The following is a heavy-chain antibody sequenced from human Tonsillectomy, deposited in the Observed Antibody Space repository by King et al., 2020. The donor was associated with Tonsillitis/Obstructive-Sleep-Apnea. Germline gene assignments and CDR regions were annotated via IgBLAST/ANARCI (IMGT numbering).Heavy chain of an antibody. V-gene: IGHV4-34*01. CDR2: INHGGST. D-gene: IGHD3-9*01. Sequence: VQLQQWGAGLLKPSETLSLTCAVYGGSFSGYYWSWIRQPPGKALEWIGEINHGGSTRYSPSLKSRVPLSLDSSKNQFSLKLNSMTAADTAVYYCARGDLLTGYYASTDFDYWGQGTLVTVSS. J-gene: IGHJ4*02. CDR3: ARGDLLTGYYASTDFDY. CDR1: GGSFSGYY.